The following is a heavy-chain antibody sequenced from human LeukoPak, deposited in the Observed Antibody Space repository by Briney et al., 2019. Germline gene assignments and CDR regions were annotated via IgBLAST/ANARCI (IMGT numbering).Heavy chain of an antibody. Sequence: SETLSLTCNVSGDSIKSNYWTWIRQPPGKGLVWIGFVHGDGTTNYNPSLNSRVTISIDPSENKFSLRLNSVTAADTAVYYYARVVRGVVTSNWFDPWGQGIPVTVSS. J-gene: IGHJ5*02. CDR2: VHGDGTT. CDR1: GDSIKSNY. V-gene: IGHV4-59*01. CDR3: ARVVRGVVTSNWFDP. D-gene: IGHD2-21*02.